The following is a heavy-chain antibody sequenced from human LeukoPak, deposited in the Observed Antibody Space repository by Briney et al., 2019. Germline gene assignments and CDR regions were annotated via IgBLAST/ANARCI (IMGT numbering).Heavy chain of an antibody. CDR2: IYTSGST. Sequence: PSETLSLTCTVSGGSISSYYWSWIRQPAGKGLEWIGRIYTSGSTNYNPSLKSRVTMSVDTSKNQFSLKLSSVTAADTAVYYCAREGLFSGSGSYSPSYYYYYYYMDVWGKGTTVTISS. J-gene: IGHJ6*03. V-gene: IGHV4-4*07. D-gene: IGHD3-10*01. CDR1: GGSISSYY. CDR3: AREGLFSGSGSYSPSYYYYYYYMDV.